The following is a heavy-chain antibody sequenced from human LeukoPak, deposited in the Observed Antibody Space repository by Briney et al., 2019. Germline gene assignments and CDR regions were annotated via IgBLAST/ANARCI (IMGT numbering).Heavy chain of an antibody. CDR2: IKEDGSKQ. CDR1: GFTFNTDW. CDR3: ARHRRNCDTTTCEFSWFDP. V-gene: IGHV3-7*01. D-gene: IGHD2/OR15-2a*01. J-gene: IGHJ5*02. Sequence: PGGSLRLSCAAWGFTFNTDWMSWVRQAPGKGLEWVANIKEDGSKQYYVDSVKGRFTISRDNDKKTLYLQMNGLRAEDTAVYYCARHRRNCDTTTCEFSWFDPWGQGTQVTVSS.